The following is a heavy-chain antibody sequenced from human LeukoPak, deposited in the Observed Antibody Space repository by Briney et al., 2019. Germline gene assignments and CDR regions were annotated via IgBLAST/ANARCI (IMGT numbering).Heavy chain of an antibody. J-gene: IGHJ4*02. Sequence: HPGGSLRLSCAASGFTFDDYAMHWVRQAPGKGLEWVSGISWNSGSIGYADSVKGRFTISRDNAKNSLFLQMDSLRVEDTAVYYCARVDKNRASDYWGQGTLVTVSS. CDR3: ARVDKNRASDY. CDR1: GFTFDDYA. V-gene: IGHV3-9*01. CDR2: ISWNSGSI. D-gene: IGHD2-2*03.